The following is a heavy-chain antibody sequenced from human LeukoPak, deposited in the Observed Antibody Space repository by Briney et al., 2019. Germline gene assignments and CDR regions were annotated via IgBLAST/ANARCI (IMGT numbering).Heavy chain of an antibody. V-gene: IGHV3-21*04. D-gene: IGHD2-2*01. CDR3: AKSMVVPAAKATFDY. Sequence: GGSLRLSCAASGFTFSSYSMNWVRQAPGKGLEWVSSISSSSSYIYYADSVKGRFTISRDNSKNTLYLQMNSLRAEDTAVYYCAKSMVVPAAKATFDYWGQGTLVTVSS. CDR1: GFTFSSYS. J-gene: IGHJ4*02. CDR2: ISSSSSYI.